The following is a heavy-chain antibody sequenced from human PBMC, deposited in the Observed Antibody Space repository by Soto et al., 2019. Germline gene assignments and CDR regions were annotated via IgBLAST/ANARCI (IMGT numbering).Heavy chain of an antibody. Sequence: EVQLLESGGGLVQPGGSLRLSCAASGFTFSSYAMSWVRQAPGKGLEWVSAISGSGGSTYYADSVKGRFTISRDNSKNTLYLQMNSLRAEDTAVYYCALNYDYVWGSYRPYYFDYWGQGTLVTVSS. CDR1: GFTFSSYA. J-gene: IGHJ4*02. CDR2: ISGSGGST. CDR3: ALNYDYVWGSYRPYYFDY. V-gene: IGHV3-23*01. D-gene: IGHD3-16*02.